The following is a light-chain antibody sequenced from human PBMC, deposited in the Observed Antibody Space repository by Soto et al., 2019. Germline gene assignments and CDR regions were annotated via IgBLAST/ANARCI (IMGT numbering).Light chain of an antibody. CDR1: SSDVGGYNY. V-gene: IGLV2-14*01. CDR3: SSYTSSNTGV. CDR2: EVT. Sequence: HSALTQPASVSGSPGQSITISCTGTSSDVGGYNYVSWYQQHPGKAPKLMIYEVTNRPSGVSHRFSGSKSGNTASLTISGLQAEDEADYYCSSYTSSNTGVFGGGTKLTVL. J-gene: IGLJ2*01.